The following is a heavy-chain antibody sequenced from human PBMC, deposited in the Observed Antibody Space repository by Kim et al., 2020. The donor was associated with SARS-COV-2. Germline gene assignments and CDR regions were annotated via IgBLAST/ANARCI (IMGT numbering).Heavy chain of an antibody. CDR2: IVVGSGNT. CDR3: AAIGSAGEAWFDP. D-gene: IGHD2-21*01. V-gene: IGHV1-58*02. CDR1: GFTFTSSA. Sequence: SVKVSCKASGFTFTSSAMQWVRQARGQRLEWIGWIVVGSGNTNYAQKFQERVTITRDMSTSTAYMELSSLRSEDTAVYYCAAIGSAGEAWFDPWGQGTLVTVSS. J-gene: IGHJ5*02.